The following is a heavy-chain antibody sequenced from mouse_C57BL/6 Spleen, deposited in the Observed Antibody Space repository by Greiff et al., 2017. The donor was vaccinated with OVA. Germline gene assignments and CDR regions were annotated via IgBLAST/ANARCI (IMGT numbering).Heavy chain of an antibody. CDR1: GFTFSDYG. CDR3: ARSDRYDYYAMDY. V-gene: IGHV5-17*01. Sequence: EVKLMESGGGLVKPGGSLKLSCAASGFTFSDYGMNWVRQAPEKGLEWVAYISSGSSTIYYADTVKGRFTISRDNAKDTLFLQMSSLRSEDPAMYYCARSDRYDYYAMDYWGQGTSVSVSS. CDR2: ISSGSSTI. J-gene: IGHJ4*01.